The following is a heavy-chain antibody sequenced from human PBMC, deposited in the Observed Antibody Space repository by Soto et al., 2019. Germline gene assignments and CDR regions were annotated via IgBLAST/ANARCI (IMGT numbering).Heavy chain of an antibody. V-gene: IGHV4-39*01. Sequence: SETLSLTCSVSDDSINSDKYYWGWIRQPPGKGLEWIGSIYYRGNAYYNPSLQTRVTISLDKSKSQFSLKLSSVTAADTAVYYCARHGPYYYGSGGLYYYYYMDVWGKGPTVTVSS. CDR1: DDSINSDKYY. J-gene: IGHJ6*03. CDR2: IYYRGNA. D-gene: IGHD3-10*01. CDR3: ARHGPYYYGSGGLYYYYYMDV.